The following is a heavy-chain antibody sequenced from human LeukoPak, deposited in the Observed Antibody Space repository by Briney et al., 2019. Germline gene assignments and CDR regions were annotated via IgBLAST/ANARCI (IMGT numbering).Heavy chain of an antibody. CDR2: IYTSGTT. Sequence: SETLSLTCTVSGGSISIYSWSWIRQPAGKGLEWIGRIYTSGTTNDNPSLKSRVTISVDKSKNQLSLKLGSVTAADTAVYYCAKDKMDIGSDAFDIWGQGTMLTVSS. V-gene: IGHV4-4*07. CDR1: GGSISIYS. CDR3: AKDKMDIGSDAFDI. J-gene: IGHJ3*02. D-gene: IGHD1-14*01.